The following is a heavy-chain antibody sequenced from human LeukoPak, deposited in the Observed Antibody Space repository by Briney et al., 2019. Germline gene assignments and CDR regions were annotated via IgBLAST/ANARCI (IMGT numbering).Heavy chain of an antibody. CDR2: IYYSGST. V-gene: IGHV4-31*03. CDR3: ARAAWGGSSSWYPLDY. CDR1: GGSISSGGYY. D-gene: IGHD6-13*01. J-gene: IGHJ4*02. Sequence: PSETLSLTCTVSGGSISSGGYYWSWIRQHPRKGLEWIGYIYYSGSTYYNPSLKSRVTISVDTSKNQFSLKLSSVTAADTAVYYCARAAWGGSSSWYPLDYWGQGTLVTVSS.